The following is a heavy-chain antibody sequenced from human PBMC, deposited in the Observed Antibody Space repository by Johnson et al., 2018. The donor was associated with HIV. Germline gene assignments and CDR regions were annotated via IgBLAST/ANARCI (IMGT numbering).Heavy chain of an antibody. CDR2: ISYDASNK. D-gene: IGHD3-3*01. CDR1: AFTFSSYA. J-gene: IGHJ3*02. CDR3: ARAQTYYDFWSGYDAFDI. Sequence: QVQLVESGGGVVQPGRSLRLSCAASAFTFSSYAMHWVRQAPGKGLEWVAVISYDASNKYYADSVKGRFTISRDNSKNTLFLQMNSLRVEDTAVYYCARAQTYYDFWSGYDAFDIWGQGTMVTVSS. V-gene: IGHV3-30*04.